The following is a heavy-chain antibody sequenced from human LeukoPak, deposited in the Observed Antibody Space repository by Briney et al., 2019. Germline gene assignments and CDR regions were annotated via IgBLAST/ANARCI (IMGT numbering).Heavy chain of an antibody. Sequence: ASVKVSCKASGYTFTSYAMHWVRQAPGQRLEWTGWISPDNGNIRYSQKFQDRVTITKDTSASTAFMELSSLRSEDTAVYYCTIRGATACLDPWGQGTLVTVSS. V-gene: IGHV1-3*01. J-gene: IGHJ5*02. CDR1: GYTFTSYA. CDR3: TIRGATACLDP. D-gene: IGHD1-26*01. CDR2: ISPDNGNI.